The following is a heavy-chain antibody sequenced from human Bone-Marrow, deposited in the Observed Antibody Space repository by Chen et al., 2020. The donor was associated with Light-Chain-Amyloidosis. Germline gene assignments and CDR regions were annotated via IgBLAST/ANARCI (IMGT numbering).Heavy chain of an antibody. CDR2: ISSNSGSI. D-gene: IGHD1-1*01. CDR3: VKSLIPSRYLYHYYMDV. V-gene: IGHV3-9*01. Sequence: EVQLVESGGGLVQPGRSLRLSCAASGFTFNDYAMYWVRQGPGKGLEWVSGISSNSGSIGYADSGKGRFSISRDNAKNYLHLQMNSLRPEDTALYYCVKSLIPSRYLYHYYMDVWGKGTTVIVSS. J-gene: IGHJ6*03. CDR1: GFTFNDYA.